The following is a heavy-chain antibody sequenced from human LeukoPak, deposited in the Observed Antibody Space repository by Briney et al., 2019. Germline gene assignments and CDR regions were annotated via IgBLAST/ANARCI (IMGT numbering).Heavy chain of an antibody. CDR1: GFTFSSYG. J-gene: IGHJ3*02. V-gene: IGHV3-23*01. D-gene: IGHD3-10*01. CDR2: ISGSGGST. Sequence: XGSLRLSCAASGFTFSSYGMHWVRQAPGKGLEWVSAISGSGGSTNYADSVKGRFTISRDNSKNTLYLQMNSLRAEDTAVYYCAKVANRGWGDAFDIWGQGTMVTVSS. CDR3: AKVANRGWGDAFDI.